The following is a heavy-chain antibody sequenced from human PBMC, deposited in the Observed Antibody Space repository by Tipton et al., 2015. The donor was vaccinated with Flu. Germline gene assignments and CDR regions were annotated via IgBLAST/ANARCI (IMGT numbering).Heavy chain of an antibody. D-gene: IGHD3-22*01. J-gene: IGHJ6*02. V-gene: IGHV3-74*01. CDR2: INTDGSTT. CDR3: ARVDYYDKGRSMDV. CDR1: GFTFSTYW. Sequence: AVSGFTFSTYWMHWVRQVPGKGLVWVSRINTDGSTTNYADSVKVRFTISRDNAKNTLYLQMSSLRAEDTAVYYCARVDYYDKGRSMDVWGQGTTVTVSS.